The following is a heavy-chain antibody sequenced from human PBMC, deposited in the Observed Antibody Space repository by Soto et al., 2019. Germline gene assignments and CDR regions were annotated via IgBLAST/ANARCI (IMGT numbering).Heavy chain of an antibody. D-gene: IGHD5-18*01. CDR3: ARHGYSYGGGYFDY. CDR2: IYSGGSA. Sequence: EVQLVESGGGLVQPGGSLRLSCAASGFTVSSNYMSWVSQAPGKGLEWVSVIYSGGSAYYADSVKGRFTISRDNSKNTLYLQMNSLRAADTAVYYCARHGYSYGGGYFDYWGQGTLVTVSS. V-gene: IGHV3-66*04. J-gene: IGHJ4*02. CDR1: GFTVSSNY.